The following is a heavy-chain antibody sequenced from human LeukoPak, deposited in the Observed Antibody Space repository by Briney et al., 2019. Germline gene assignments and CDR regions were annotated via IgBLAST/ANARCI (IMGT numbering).Heavy chain of an antibody. J-gene: IGHJ4*02. Sequence: ASVKVSCQASGYTFTSYGISWVRQAPGQGLEWMGWISAYNGNTNYAQKLQGRVTMTRDTSMSTAYMELSGLRSDDTAVYYCSRDSGYCSGGSCWYFDLWGQGTLVTVSA. D-gene: IGHD2-15*01. V-gene: IGHV1-18*01. CDR1: GYTFTSYG. CDR3: SRDSGYCSGGSCWYFDL. CDR2: ISAYNGNT.